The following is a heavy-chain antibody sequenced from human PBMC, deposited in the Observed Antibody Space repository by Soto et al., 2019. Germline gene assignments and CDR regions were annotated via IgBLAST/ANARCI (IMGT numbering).Heavy chain of an antibody. Sequence: QVQLVESGGGVVQPGRSLRLSCAASGFTFSSYAMHWVRQAPGKGLEWVAVISYDGSNKYYADSVKGRFTISRDNSKNTLYLQMNSLRAEDTAVYYCARGPYYDSSTLYYYGMDLWGQGTTVTVSS. CDR1: GFTFSSYA. CDR2: ISYDGSNK. D-gene: IGHD3-22*01. J-gene: IGHJ6*02. V-gene: IGHV3-30-3*01. CDR3: ARGPYYDSSTLYYYGMDL.